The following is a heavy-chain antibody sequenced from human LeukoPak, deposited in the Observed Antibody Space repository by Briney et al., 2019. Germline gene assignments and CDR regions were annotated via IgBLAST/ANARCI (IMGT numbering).Heavy chain of an antibody. V-gene: IGHV3-48*03. D-gene: IGHD3-22*01. CDR2: ISGSGSTI. J-gene: IGHJ4*02. CDR1: GFTFSSYE. CDR3: ARVQMIVVVQAFDY. Sequence: GGSLRLSCAASGFTFSSYEMSWVRQAPGKGLEWVSYISGSGSTIYYADSVQGRFTISRDNAKNSLYLQMNSLRAEDTAVYYCARVQMIVVVQAFDYWGQGTLVTVSS.